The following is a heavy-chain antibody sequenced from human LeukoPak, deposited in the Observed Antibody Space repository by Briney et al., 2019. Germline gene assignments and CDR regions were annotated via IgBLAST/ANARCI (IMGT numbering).Heavy chain of an antibody. V-gene: IGHV3-66*01. CDR3: ARDPSLAN. Sequence: GGSLRLSCAASGFTFSSYWMSWVRQAPGKGLDWVSVIYTGGSTYYADSVKGRFIISRDNSKNTLYLQMNSLRAEDTAVYYCARDPSLANWGQGTLVTVSS. CDR2: IYTGGST. J-gene: IGHJ4*02. CDR1: GFTFSSYW. D-gene: IGHD6-13*01.